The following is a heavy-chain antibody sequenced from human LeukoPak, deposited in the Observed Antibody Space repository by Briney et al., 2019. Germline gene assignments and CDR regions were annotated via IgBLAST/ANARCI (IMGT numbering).Heavy chain of an antibody. CDR3: ARWLRGIADEDGVDV. D-gene: IGHD6-13*01. V-gene: IGHV3-11*01. CDR2: ITSRGSTI. J-gene: IGHJ6*02. CDR1: GFNLSDYY. Sequence: GGSLRLSCAASGFNLSDYYLTWIRQAPGKGLEWVSYITSRGSTIYHADSVKGRFTISRDNAKNSLYLQMNSLRAEDTAVYYCARWLRGIADEDGVDVWGQGTTVTV.